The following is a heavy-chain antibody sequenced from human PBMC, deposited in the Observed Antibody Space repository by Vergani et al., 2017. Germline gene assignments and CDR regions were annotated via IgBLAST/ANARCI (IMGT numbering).Heavy chain of an antibody. J-gene: IGHJ3*02. V-gene: IGHV1-69*13. D-gene: IGHD3-10*01. CDR3: ARGNPPPLHYYSSGPDAFDI. CDR1: GGTFSSYA. CDR2: IIPIFGTA. Sequence: QVQLVQSGAEVKKPGSSVKLSCKASGGTFSSYAISWVRQAPGQGLEWMGRIIPIFGTANYAQKFQGRVTITADESTSTAYMELSSLRSEDTAVYYCARGNPPPLHYYSSGPDAFDIWGQGTMVTVSS.